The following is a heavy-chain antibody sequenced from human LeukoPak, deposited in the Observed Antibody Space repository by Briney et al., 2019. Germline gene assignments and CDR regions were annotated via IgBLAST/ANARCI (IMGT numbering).Heavy chain of an antibody. CDR1: GFAVSSYY. CDR3: ATETWND. Sequence: GESLRLSCAASGFAVSSYYMSWVRQAPGKGLEWVSAIFRDGSTSHADSVKGLFTISRDNSRNTVYLQMNSLRAEDTAVYYCATETWNDWGQGTLVTVSS. CDR2: IFRDGST. V-gene: IGHV3-53*01. D-gene: IGHD1-1*01. J-gene: IGHJ4*02.